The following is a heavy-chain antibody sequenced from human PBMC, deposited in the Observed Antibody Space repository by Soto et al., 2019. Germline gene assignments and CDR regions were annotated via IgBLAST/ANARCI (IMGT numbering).Heavy chain of an antibody. CDR2: VYYTGST. J-gene: IGHJ4*02. CDR1: GDSISTFY. D-gene: IGHD3-22*01. V-gene: IGHV4-59*01. Sequence: SETLSLTCTVSGDSISTFYWGWMRQSPGKELEWIGYVYYTGSTNYSPSLKSRVTISVDRSKNQFSLKLTSANAADTAVYYCARGRTVRNYADDSSDYFYFFDYWGQGTQVTVPQ. CDR3: ARGRTVRNYADDSSDYFYFFDY.